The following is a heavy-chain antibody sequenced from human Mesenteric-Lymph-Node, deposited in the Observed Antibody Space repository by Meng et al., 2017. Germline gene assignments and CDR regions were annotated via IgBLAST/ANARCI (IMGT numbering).Heavy chain of an antibody. J-gene: IGHJ2*01. Sequence: GESLKISCTASGFTFGDYAMSWVRQAPGKGLEWVGFIRSKAYGGTTEYAASVKGRFTISRDDSKSIAYLQMNSLKTEDTAVYYCTRSSSWYWYFDLWGRGTLVTVSS. CDR3: TRSSSWYWYFDL. CDR2: IRSKAYGGTT. V-gene: IGHV3-49*04. D-gene: IGHD6-13*01. CDR1: GFTFGDYA.